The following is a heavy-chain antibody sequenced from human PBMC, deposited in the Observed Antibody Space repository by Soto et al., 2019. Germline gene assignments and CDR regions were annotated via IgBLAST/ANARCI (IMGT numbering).Heavy chain of an antibody. D-gene: IGHD6-13*01. CDR3: AREGSSSWVFDY. J-gene: IGHJ4*02. V-gene: IGHV3-30-3*01. CDR1: GFTFSSYA. CDR2: ISYDGSNK. Sequence: QVQLVESGGGVVQPGRSLRLSCAASGFTFSSYAMHWVRQAPGKGLEWVAVISYDGSNKYYADSVKGRFTISRDNSKNTLYLQMNSLRAEDTAVYYCAREGSSSWVFDYWGQGTLVTVSS.